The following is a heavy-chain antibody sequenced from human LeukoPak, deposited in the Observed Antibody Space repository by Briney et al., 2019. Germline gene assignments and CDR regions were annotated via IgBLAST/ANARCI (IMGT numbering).Heavy chain of an antibody. CDR1: GFTFSDYY. V-gene: IGHV3-11*03. J-gene: IGHJ4*02. D-gene: IGHD3-10*01. Sequence: GGSLRLSCAASGFTFSDYYMSWIRQAPGKGREWVSCISSSSSYTNYADSVKGRITISRDNAENSLYLQMNSLRAEDTALYYCARHPRGRSVPLDYWGQGTLVTVSS. CDR2: ISSSSSYT. CDR3: ARHPRGRSVPLDY.